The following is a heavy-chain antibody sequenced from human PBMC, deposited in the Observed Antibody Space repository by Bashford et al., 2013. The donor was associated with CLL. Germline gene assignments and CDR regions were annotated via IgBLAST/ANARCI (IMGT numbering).Heavy chain of an antibody. Sequence: SQTLSLTCAISGDSVSSNSAAWNWIRQSPSRGLEWLGRTYYRSKWYNDYAVSVKSRITINPDTSKNQFSLQLNSVTPEDTAVYYCARDRYYDFRSGYYIFDYWGQGTLVTVSS. J-gene: IGHJ4*02. D-gene: IGHD3-3*01. CDR2: TYYRSKWYN. CDR3: ARDRYYDFRSGYYIFDY. V-gene: IGHV6-1*01. CDR1: GDSVSSNSAA.